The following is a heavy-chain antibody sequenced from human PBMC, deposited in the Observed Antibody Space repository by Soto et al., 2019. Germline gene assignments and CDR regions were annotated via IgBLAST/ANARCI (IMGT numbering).Heavy chain of an antibody. J-gene: IGHJ6*02. CDR1: GYTFTAYY. CDR3: ARGHSSSRTYGMDV. V-gene: IGHV1-69*13. Sequence: SVKVSCKASGYTFTAYYMHWVRQAPGQGLEWMGGIIPIFGTANYAQKFQGRVTITADESTSTAYMELSSLRSEDTAVYYCARGHSSSRTYGMDVWGQGTTVTVS. CDR2: IIPIFGTA. D-gene: IGHD6-6*01.